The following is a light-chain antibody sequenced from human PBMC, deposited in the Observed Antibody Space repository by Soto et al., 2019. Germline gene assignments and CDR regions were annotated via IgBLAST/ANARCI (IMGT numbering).Light chain of an antibody. CDR2: LAS. Sequence: DIQMTQSPSALSASVGDRVTITCRASQSISNWLAWYQQKPGKAPKVLIYLASSLESGVPSRFSGSGSGTEFTLTISSLQPDDFATYYCQQFYNYPLTFGGGTKVEIK. CDR1: QSISNW. J-gene: IGKJ4*01. V-gene: IGKV1-5*03. CDR3: QQFYNYPLT.